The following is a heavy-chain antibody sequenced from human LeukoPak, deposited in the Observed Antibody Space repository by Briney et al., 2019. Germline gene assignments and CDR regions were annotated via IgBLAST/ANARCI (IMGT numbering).Heavy chain of an antibody. J-gene: IGHJ3*02. CDR3: ARTYDFGRGPPGDAFDN. Sequence: SVKVSCKCSGCTFSSYAISWVRQARAQGLAWVGGIIPIFGTANYAQKCQGRVTITTDESTSTAYMELSSLRSEDTAVYYCARTYDFGRGPPGDAFDNWGPGTLVTVSS. V-gene: IGHV1-69*05. CDR1: GCTFSSYA. D-gene: IGHD3-3*01. CDR2: IIPIFGTA.